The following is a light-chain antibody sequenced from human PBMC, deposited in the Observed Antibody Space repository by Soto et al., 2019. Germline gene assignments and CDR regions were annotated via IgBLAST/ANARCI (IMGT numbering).Light chain of an antibody. CDR3: QKSYSTPS. J-gene: IGKJ1*01. V-gene: IGKV1-39*01. Sequence: DIQMTQSPSSLSASVGDRVTITCRASQSISTYLNWYQQKPGKAPKLLIYAASSLQSGVPSRYSGSGSGTDFTLTISSLKPEDFATYYCQKSYSTPSFGQVTKVEIK. CDR2: AAS. CDR1: QSISTY.